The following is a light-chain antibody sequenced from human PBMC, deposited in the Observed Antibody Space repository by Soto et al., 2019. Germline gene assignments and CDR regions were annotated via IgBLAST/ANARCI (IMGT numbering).Light chain of an antibody. V-gene: IGKV1-27*01. CDR3: QKYNSAPWT. CDR1: QGNSNY. CDR2: AAS. J-gene: IGKJ1*01. Sequence: DIQMTQSPSSLSTSVGDRVTITCRASQGNSNYLAWYQQKPGKVPKLLIYAASTLQSGVPSRFSGSGSGTDFSLTISSLQPEDVATYYCQKYNSAPWTCGQGTKVEIK.